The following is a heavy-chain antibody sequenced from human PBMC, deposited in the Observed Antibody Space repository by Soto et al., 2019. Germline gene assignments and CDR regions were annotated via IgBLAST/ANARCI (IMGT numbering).Heavy chain of an antibody. J-gene: IGHJ4*02. CDR3: TTAVQQLVLTYYFDY. CDR1: GFTFSNAW. Sequence: EVQLVESGGGLVKPGGSLRLSCAASGFTFSNAWMSWVRQAPGKGLEWVGRIKSKTDGGTTDYAAPVKGRFTISRDDSKNTLYLQMNSLKTEDTAVYYCTTAVQQLVLTYYFDYWGQGTLVTVSS. D-gene: IGHD6-13*01. CDR2: IKSKTDGGTT. V-gene: IGHV3-15*01.